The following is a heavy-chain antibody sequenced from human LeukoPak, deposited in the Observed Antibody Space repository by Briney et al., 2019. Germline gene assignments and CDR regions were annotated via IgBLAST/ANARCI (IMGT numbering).Heavy chain of an antibody. CDR2: ISYDGSNK. CDR1: GFTFSSYA. D-gene: IGHD3-22*01. CDR3: AREEYYYDSSGDYYYYGMDV. J-gene: IGHJ6*02. Sequence: QPGRSLRLSCAASGFTFSSYAMHWVRQAPGKGLEWVAVISYDGSNKYYADSVKGRFTISRDNSKNTLYLQMSSLRAEDTAVYYCAREEYYYDSSGDYYYYGMDVWGQGTTVTVSS. V-gene: IGHV3-30-3*01.